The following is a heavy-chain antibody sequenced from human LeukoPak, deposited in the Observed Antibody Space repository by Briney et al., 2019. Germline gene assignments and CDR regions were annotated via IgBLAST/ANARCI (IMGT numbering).Heavy chain of an antibody. CDR1: GFTFSSYG. CDR3: AKGRIQLWLHYTS. V-gene: IGHV3-30*02. J-gene: IGHJ5*02. CDR2: IRYDGSNK. Sequence: GGSLRLSCAASGFTFSSYGMHWVRQAPGKGLEWVAFIRYDGSNKYYADSVKGRFTISRGNSKNTLYLQMNSLRAEDTAVYYCAKGRIQLWLHYTSWGQGTLVTVSS. D-gene: IGHD5-18*01.